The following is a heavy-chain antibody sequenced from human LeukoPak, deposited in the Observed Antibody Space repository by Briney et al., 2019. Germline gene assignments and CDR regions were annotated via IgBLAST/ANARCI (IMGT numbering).Heavy chain of an antibody. Sequence: GRSLRLSCAASGFTFSSYGMHWVRQAPGKGLEWVGRIKSKTDDGTTESAAPVKGRFTISRDDSKNTLYLQMNSLKTEDTAVYYCTTGPYDYWGQGTLVTVSS. CDR3: TTGPYDY. V-gene: IGHV3-15*01. CDR2: IKSKTDDGTT. CDR1: GFTFSSYG. J-gene: IGHJ4*02.